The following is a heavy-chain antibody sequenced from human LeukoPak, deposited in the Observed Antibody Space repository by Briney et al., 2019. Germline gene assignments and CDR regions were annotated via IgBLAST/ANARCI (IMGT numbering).Heavy chain of an antibody. CDR2: IKQDGSEK. J-gene: IGHJ4*02. V-gene: IGHV3-7*01. CDR3: AKGYSGYEWFFDY. Sequence: PGGSLRLSCAASGFTFIEYWMTWVRQAPGKGLEWVANIKQDGSEKYYVDSVKGRFTISRDNAKNSLYLQMNSLRAEDSAVYYCAKGYSGYEWFFDYWGQGTLVTGSS. CDR1: GFTFIEYW. D-gene: IGHD5-12*01.